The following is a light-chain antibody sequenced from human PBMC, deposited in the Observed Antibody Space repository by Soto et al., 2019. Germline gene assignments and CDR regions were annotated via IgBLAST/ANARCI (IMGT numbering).Light chain of an antibody. J-gene: IGKJ1*01. CDR1: QSISSW. CDR3: QQYNTYPLT. CDR2: DAS. V-gene: IGKV1-5*01. Sequence: DIQMTQSPSTLSASVGDRVTITCRASQSISSWLAWYQQKPGKGPKLLIYDASSLEKWVPSRFRGSVSGTAFTLTTSRLQPDDFATYYCQQYNTYPLTFGQATKVEIK.